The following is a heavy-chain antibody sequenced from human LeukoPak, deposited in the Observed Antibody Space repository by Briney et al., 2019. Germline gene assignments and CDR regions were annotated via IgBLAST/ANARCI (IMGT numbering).Heavy chain of an antibody. CDR2: VSYSGGT. D-gene: IGHD5-12*01. J-gene: IGHJ3*01. Sequence: PSETLSLTCTVSGDSVSGHYWSWIRQTPGKGLEWIGYVSYSGGTNYNPSLKRRVSISLNTSKNQFSLKLSSPAAADPAVYYCARAPMAITTSAFPDAFDFWGQGTMVTVSS. CDR3: ARAPMAITTSAFPDAFDF. V-gene: IGHV4-59*02. CDR1: GDSVSGHY.